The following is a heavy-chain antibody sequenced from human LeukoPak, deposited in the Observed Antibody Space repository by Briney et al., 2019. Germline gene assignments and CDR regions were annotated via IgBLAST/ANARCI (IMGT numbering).Heavy chain of an antibody. J-gene: IGHJ3*02. V-gene: IGHV1-24*01. CDR3: ATDFHSGSYSWIDSFDI. D-gene: IGHD1-26*01. CDR1: GYTLNELS. CDR2: VDPEDGKT. Sequence: ASVKVSCKVSGYTLNELSIHWVRQAPGKGLEWMGGVDPEDGKTIYAQQFQGRVTMTEDTSTDTAYMDLSSLGSDDTAVYYCATDFHSGSYSWIDSFDIWGQGTLVTVSS.